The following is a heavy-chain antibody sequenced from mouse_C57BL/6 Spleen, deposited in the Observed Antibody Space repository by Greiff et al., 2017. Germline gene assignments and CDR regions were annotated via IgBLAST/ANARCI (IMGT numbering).Heavy chain of an antibody. CDR3: ARGGDYEGTTAMDY. CDR2: IDPSDSYT. Sequence: QVQVQQPGAELVMPGASVKLSCKASGYTFTSYWMHWVKQRPGQGLEWIGEIDPSDSYTNYNQKFKGKSTLTVDKSSSTAYMQLSSLTSEDSAVYYCARGGDYEGTTAMDYWGQGTSVTVSS. J-gene: IGHJ4*01. CDR1: GYTFTSYW. V-gene: IGHV1-69*01. D-gene: IGHD2-4*01.